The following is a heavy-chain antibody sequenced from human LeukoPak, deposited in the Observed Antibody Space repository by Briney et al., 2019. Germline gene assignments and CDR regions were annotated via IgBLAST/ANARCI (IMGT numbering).Heavy chain of an antibody. J-gene: IGHJ3*01. V-gene: IGHV3-15*01. CDR3: TTVGYCSAGSCAGFDL. CDR2: IKSKTDGGTT. Sequence: PGGSLRLSCAASGLTFSKAWMSWVRQAPGKGLEYVGRIKSKTDGGTTDYAAPVKGRFTISRDDSKNTVYLQMNSLKTEDTAVYYCTTVGYCSAGSCAGFDLWGQGTMVTVSS. CDR1: GLTFSKAW. D-gene: IGHD2-15*01.